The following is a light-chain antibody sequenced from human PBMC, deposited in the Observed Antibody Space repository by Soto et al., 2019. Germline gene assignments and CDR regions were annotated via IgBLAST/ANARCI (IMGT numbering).Light chain of an antibody. J-gene: IGLJ2*01. CDR2: GNS. CDR3: QSYDSSLSGYVV. V-gene: IGLV1-40*01. Sequence: QSVLTQPASVSGAPGQRVTISCTGSSSNIGAGYDVHWYQQLPGTAPKLLIYGNSNRPSGVPDRFSGSKSGTSASLAITRLQAEDEADYYCQSYDSSLSGYVVFGGGTKLTVL. CDR1: SSNIGAGYD.